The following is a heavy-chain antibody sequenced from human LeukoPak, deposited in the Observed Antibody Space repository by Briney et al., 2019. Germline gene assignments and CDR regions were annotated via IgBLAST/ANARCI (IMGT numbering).Heavy chain of an antibody. CDR2: ISGSGGST. CDR1: GFTFSSYA. Sequence: PGGSLRLSCAASGFTFSSYAMSWVRQAPGKGLEWVSAISGSGGSTYYADSVKGRFTISRDNSKNTLYLQMNSLRAEDTAVYYCARLIVGVSAYYFDYWGQGLLVTVSS. J-gene: IGHJ4*02. D-gene: IGHD1-26*01. V-gene: IGHV3-23*01. CDR3: ARLIVGVSAYYFDY.